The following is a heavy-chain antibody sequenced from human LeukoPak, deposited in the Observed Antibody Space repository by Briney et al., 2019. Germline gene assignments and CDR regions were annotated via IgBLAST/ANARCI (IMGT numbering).Heavy chain of an antibody. CDR2: INTNTGNP. J-gene: IGHJ5*02. D-gene: IGHD3-10*01. V-gene: IGHV7-4-1*02. CDR3: ARPMGPYYYGSGSYYGNWFDP. CDR1: GYTFTSYA. Sequence: GASVKVSCKASGYTFTSYAMNWVRQAPGQGLEWMGWINTNTGNPTYAQGFTGRFVFSLDTSVSTAYLQISSLKAEDTAVYYCARPMGPYYYGSGSYYGNWFDPWGQGTLVTVSS.